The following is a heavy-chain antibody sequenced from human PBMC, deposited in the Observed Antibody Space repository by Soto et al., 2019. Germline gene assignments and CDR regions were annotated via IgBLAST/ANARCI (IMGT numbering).Heavy chain of an antibody. CDR2: FDPEDGET. D-gene: IGHD3-22*01. J-gene: IGHJ4*02. CDR1: GYTLTELS. Sequence: ASVKVSCKVSGYTLTELSMHWVRQAPGKGLEWMGGFDPEDGETIYAQKFQGRVTMTEDTSTDTAYMELSSLRSEDTAVYYRATDFSNYYDSSGYSYWGQGTLVTVSS. CDR3: ATDFSNYYDSSGYSY. V-gene: IGHV1-24*01.